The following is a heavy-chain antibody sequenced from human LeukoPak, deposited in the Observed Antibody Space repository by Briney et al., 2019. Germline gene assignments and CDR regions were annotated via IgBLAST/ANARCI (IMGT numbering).Heavy chain of an antibody. CDR2: IYYSGST. Sequence: PSETLSLTCTVSGGSISSYYWSWIRQPPGKGLEWIGYIYYSGSTHYNPSLKSRVTISVDTSKNQFSLKLSSVTAADTAVYYCARHKENMIVVVNYAFDIWGQGTMVTVSS. V-gene: IGHV4-59*08. J-gene: IGHJ3*02. CDR3: ARHKENMIVVVNYAFDI. CDR1: GGSISSYY. D-gene: IGHD3-22*01.